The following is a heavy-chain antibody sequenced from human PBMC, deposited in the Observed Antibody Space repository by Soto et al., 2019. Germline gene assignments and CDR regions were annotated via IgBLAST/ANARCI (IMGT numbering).Heavy chain of an antibody. Sequence: GGSLRLSCAASGFTFSSYWMHWVRQAPGKGLVWVSRINSDGSSTSYADSVKGRFTISRDNAKNTLYLQMNSLRAEDTAVYYCAREEGMYYYGSGSPHFDYWGQGTLVTVSS. CDR3: AREEGMYYYGSGSPHFDY. V-gene: IGHV3-74*01. CDR2: INSDGSST. CDR1: GFTFSSYW. J-gene: IGHJ4*02. D-gene: IGHD3-10*01.